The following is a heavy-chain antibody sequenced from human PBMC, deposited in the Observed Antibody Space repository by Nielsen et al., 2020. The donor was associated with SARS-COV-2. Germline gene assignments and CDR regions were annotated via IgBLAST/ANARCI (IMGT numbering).Heavy chain of an antibody. J-gene: IGHJ3*01. CDR1: GFTFRSYI. CDR3: AREGGDLGGGGFDL. V-gene: IGHV3-33*08. D-gene: IGHD2-15*01. CDR2: VWHDGSTT. Sequence: GESLKISCAASGFTFRSYIIHWVRQAPGKGLEWVAVVWHDGSTTYYGDSVKGRFTISRDNSKNTLYLQMDSLRVEDTAVYSCAREGGDLGGGGFDLWGQGTLVTVSS.